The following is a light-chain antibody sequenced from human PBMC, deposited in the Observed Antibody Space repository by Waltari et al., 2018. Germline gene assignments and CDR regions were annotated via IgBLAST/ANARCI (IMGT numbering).Light chain of an antibody. Sequence: DIQMTQSPSTLSASVGARVPITCRASQSISSWLAWYQQKPGKAPKLLIYKASSLESGVPSRFSGSGSGTEFTLTISSLQPDDFATYYCQQYNSFALTFGGGTKVEIK. CDR1: QSISSW. CDR2: KAS. CDR3: QQYNSFALT. V-gene: IGKV1-5*03. J-gene: IGKJ4*01.